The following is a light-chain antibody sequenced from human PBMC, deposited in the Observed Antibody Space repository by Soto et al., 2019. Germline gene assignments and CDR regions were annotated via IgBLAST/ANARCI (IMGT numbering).Light chain of an antibody. Sequence: EIVLTQSPGTLSLSPGERATLSCRASQSVSSSYLAWYQQKPGQAPRLLIYGASSRATGIPDTFSGSGSGTDFTLTISRLEPDDFAVYYCQQYGSSPLITFGQGTRLEIK. CDR2: GAS. CDR3: QQYGSSPLIT. V-gene: IGKV3-20*01. J-gene: IGKJ5*01. CDR1: QSVSSSY.